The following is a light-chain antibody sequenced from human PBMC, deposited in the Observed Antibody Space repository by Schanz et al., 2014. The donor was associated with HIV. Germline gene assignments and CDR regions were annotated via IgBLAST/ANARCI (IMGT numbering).Light chain of an antibody. CDR1: SGDVGRYDY. CDR3: TSSSYAGSSLV. V-gene: IGLV2-14*03. CDR2: DVS. J-gene: IGLJ2*01. Sequence: QSALTQPASVSGSLGQSITISCTGTSGDVGRYDYVSWYQQHPGKAPKLMIYDVSNRPSGVSNRFSGSKSGNTASLTISGLQAEDEADYYCTSSSYAGSSLVFGGGTKLTVL.